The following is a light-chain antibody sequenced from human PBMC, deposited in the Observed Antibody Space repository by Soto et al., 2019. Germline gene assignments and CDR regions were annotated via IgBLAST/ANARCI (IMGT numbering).Light chain of an antibody. CDR1: SSNIGSNI. Sequence: QSVLTQPPSASGTPGLRVTISCFGSSSNIGSNIVDWYQQLPGTAPRLLIYSTNQRPSGVPDRFSGSKSGTSASMAISGLQSEDEADYYCAAWDDSLNGWVFGGGTKVTVL. CDR3: AAWDDSLNGWV. J-gene: IGLJ3*02. CDR2: STN. V-gene: IGLV1-44*01.